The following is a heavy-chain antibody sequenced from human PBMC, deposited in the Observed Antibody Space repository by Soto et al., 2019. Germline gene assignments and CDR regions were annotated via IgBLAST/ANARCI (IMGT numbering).Heavy chain of an antibody. Sequence: SETLSLTCSDSGGSMSSSTFYWGWIRQSPGKGLEWIGSVYYSGSAYYNSSLKTRVTMSVDLSKNHFSLRLSSVTAADTAVYYCATSADNWFDPWGQGTLVTVSS. CDR3: ATSADNWFDP. V-gene: IGHV4-39*02. CDR1: GGSMSSSTFY. CDR2: VYYSGSA. J-gene: IGHJ5*02.